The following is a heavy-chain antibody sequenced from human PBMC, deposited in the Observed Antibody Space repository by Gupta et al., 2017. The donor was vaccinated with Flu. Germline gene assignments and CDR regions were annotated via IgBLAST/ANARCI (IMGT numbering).Heavy chain of an antibody. CDR1: GFTFSNYY. CDR3: ASFFAGRLTYYLHNGMNV. D-gene: IGHD3-16*01. V-gene: IGHV3-7*01. J-gene: IGHJ6*02. CDR2: IKEDGSEK. Sequence: EVQLVESGGGLVQPGGSLRLSCAASGFTFSNYYMSWVRQAPGKGLEWVANIKEDGSEKYYVDSVKGRFTISRDNAKNSLYLQMNSLKAEDTAVYYCASFFAGRLTYYLHNGMNVWGQGTTVTVSS.